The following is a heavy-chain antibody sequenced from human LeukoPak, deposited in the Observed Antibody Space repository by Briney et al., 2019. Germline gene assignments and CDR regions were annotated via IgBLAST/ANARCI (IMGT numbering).Heavy chain of an antibody. CDR2: IDWDDDK. V-gene: IGHV2-70*04. CDR3: ARINVDTAMVPYFDY. Sequence: SGPALVXPTQTLTLTCTFSGFSLSTSGMRVSWIRQPPGKALEWLARIDWDDDKYCSTSLKTRLTISKATSKNQVVLTMTNMDPVDTATYYCARINVDTAMVPYFDYWGQGTLVTVSS. D-gene: IGHD5-18*01. CDR1: GFSLSTSGMR. J-gene: IGHJ4*02.